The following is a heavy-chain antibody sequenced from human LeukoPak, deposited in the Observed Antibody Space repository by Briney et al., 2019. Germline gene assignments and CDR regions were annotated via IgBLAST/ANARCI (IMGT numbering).Heavy chain of an antibody. CDR3: ARSAARPGVPPDY. V-gene: IGHV1-69*04. CDR2: IIPILGIA. CDR1: GGTVSSYA. D-gene: IGHD7-27*01. J-gene: IGHJ4*02. Sequence: GASVKVSCKASGGTVSSYAISWVRQAPGQGSEWMGRIIPILGIANYAQKFQGRVTITADNSTSTAYIGLSSLSSEDKAVYYCARSAARPGVPPDYWGQGTLVSVSS.